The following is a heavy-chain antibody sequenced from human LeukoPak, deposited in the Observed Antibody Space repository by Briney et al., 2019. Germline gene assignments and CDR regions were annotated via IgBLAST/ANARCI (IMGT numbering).Heavy chain of an antibody. CDR3: ARVVIIPLYYYYYMDV. J-gene: IGHJ6*03. Sequence: PGGSLRLSCAASGFTFGSQWMSWVRQAPGKGPEWVASIKQDGSQIYYVDSVKGRFTISRDNAKNSLYLQMNSLRAEDTAVYYCARVVIIPLYYYYYMDVWGKGTTVTVSS. V-gene: IGHV3-7*03. CDR1: GFTFGSQW. CDR2: IKQDGSQI. D-gene: IGHD3-3*01.